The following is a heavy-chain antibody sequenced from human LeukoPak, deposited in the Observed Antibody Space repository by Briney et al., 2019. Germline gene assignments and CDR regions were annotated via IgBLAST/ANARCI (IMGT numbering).Heavy chain of an antibody. Sequence: ASVKVSCKASGYTFTDYYIHWVRQATGQGLEWMGWMNPNSGNTGYAQEFQGRVTMTRNTSISTAYMELSSLRSEDTAVYYCARGGGLLLPHDYWGQGTLVTVSS. CDR3: ARGGGLLLPHDY. V-gene: IGHV1-8*02. CDR1: GYTFTDYY. CDR2: MNPNSGNT. J-gene: IGHJ4*02. D-gene: IGHD3-22*01.